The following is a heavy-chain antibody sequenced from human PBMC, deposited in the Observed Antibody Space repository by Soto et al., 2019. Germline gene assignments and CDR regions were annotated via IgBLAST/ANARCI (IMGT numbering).Heavy chain of an antibody. V-gene: IGHV1-69*02. Sequence: QVQLVQSGAEVKKPGSSVKVSCKASGGTFSSYTISWVRQAPGQGLEWMGRIIPILGIANYAQKFQGRVTITADKSTSKAYMELSSLRSEDTAVYYCARGKRGYYYDSSGGIDYWGQGTLVTVSS. J-gene: IGHJ4*02. CDR3: ARGKRGYYYDSSGGIDY. CDR2: IIPILGIA. CDR1: GGTFSSYT. D-gene: IGHD3-22*01.